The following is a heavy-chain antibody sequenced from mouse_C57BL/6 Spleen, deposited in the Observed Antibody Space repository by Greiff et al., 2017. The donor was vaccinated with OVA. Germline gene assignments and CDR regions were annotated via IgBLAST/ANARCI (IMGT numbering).Heavy chain of an antibody. CDR2: ISSGSSTI. D-gene: IGHD3-3*01. Sequence: EVKLVESGGGLVKPGGSLKLSCAASGFTFSDYGMHWVRQAPEKGLEWVAYISSGSSTIYYADTVKGRFTISRDNAKNTLFLQMTSLRSEDTAMYYGARVSHPGRGYYFDYWGQGTTLTVSS. CDR1: GFTFSDYG. J-gene: IGHJ2*01. V-gene: IGHV5-17*01. CDR3: ARVSHPGRGYYFDY.